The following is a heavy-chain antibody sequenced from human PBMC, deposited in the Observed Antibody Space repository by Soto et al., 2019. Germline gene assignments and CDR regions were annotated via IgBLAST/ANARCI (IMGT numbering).Heavy chain of an antibody. Sequence: SETLSLTYSVSAGSISSSSYYWAWIRQPPGKGLEWIGSIYYSGSTYYNPSLKSRVTMSVDTSKNQFSLKLRSVTAADTAVYYCARVLRFLEWSDVWGKGTTVTVSS. V-gene: IGHV4-39*01. CDR1: AGSISSSSYY. CDR2: IYYSGST. CDR3: ARVLRFLEWSDV. J-gene: IGHJ6*04. D-gene: IGHD3-3*01.